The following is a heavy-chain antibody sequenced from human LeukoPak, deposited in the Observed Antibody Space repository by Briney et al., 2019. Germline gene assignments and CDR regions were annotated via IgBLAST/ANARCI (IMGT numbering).Heavy chain of an antibody. CDR1: GGSISSYY. CDR3: ARNPITLVRGGNWFDP. D-gene: IGHD3-10*01. CDR2: IYYSGGT. Sequence: SETLSLTCTVSGGSISSYYWSWIRQPPGKGLEWIGYIYYSGGTDYNPSLKSRVTISIDTSRNQFSLRLSSMTAADTAVYYCARNPITLVRGGNWFDPWGQGTLVTVSS. J-gene: IGHJ5*02. V-gene: IGHV4-59*01.